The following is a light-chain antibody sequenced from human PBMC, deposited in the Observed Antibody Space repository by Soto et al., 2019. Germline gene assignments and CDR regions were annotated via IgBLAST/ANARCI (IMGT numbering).Light chain of an antibody. V-gene: IGLV2-14*03. CDR2: DVS. Sequence: QSELTQPASVSGSPGQSITISCTGTSSDVGGYNYVSWYQHHPGKAPKLMIYDVSNRPSGVSNRFSGSKSGNTASLTISGLQAEDEADYYCSSYTSNSTLVVFGGGTKLTVL. CDR1: SSDVGGYNY. J-gene: IGLJ2*01. CDR3: SSYTSNSTLVV.